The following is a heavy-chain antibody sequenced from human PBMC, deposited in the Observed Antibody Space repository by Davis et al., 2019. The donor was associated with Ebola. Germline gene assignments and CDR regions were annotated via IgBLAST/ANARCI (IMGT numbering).Heavy chain of an antibody. J-gene: IGHJ4*02. CDR1: GFTFSSYV. CDR3: AKDGSYYDFDY. V-gene: IGHV3-23*01. D-gene: IGHD1-26*01. CDR2: LGLSADT. Sequence: GGSLRLSCAASGFTFSSYVMSWVRRAPGKGLEWVSTLGLSADTYYADSVKGRFTISRDNSKNMVYLQMNSLRAEDTAVYYCAKDGSYYDFDYWGQGTLVTVSS.